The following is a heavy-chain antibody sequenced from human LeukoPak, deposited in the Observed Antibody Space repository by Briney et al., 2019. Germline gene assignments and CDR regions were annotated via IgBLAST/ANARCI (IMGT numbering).Heavy chain of an antibody. CDR3: ARSAPTLTYDILTGYLGY. Sequence: ASVKVSCKASGYTFTSYAMNWVRQAPGQGLEWMGWINPNSGATNYAQKFQGRVTMTRDTSISTAYMELSRLRSDDTAFYYCARSAPTLTYDILTGYLGYWGQGTLVTVSS. V-gene: IGHV1-2*02. D-gene: IGHD3-9*01. CDR1: GYTFTSYA. CDR2: INPNSGAT. J-gene: IGHJ4*02.